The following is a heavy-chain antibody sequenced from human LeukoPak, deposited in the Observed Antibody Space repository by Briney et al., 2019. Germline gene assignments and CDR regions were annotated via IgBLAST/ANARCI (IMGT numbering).Heavy chain of an antibody. CDR1: GFTFSSYA. J-gene: IGHJ4*02. CDR2: ISGSGLTT. CDR3: AKHVRTSVWFFDS. V-gene: IGHV3-23*01. Sequence: GGSLRLSCAASGFTFSSYALSWVRQAPGKGLEWVSLISGSGLTTDYADSVKGRFTISRDNPKNTLSLQMNSLNADDTAVYYCAKHVRTSVWFFDSWGRGTLVTVSS. D-gene: IGHD6-19*01.